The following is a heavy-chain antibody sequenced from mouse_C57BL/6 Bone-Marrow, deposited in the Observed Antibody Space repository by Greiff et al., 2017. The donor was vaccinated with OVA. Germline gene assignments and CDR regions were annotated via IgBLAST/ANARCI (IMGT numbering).Heavy chain of an antibody. CDR1: GFSLTSYG. CDR2: IWSGGST. V-gene: IGHV2-2*01. D-gene: IGHD2-5*01. J-gene: IGHJ1*03. Sequence: VMLVESGPGLVQPSQSLSITCTVSGFSLTSYGVHWVRQSPGKGLEWLGVIWSGGSTDYNAAFISRLSISKDNSKSQVFFKMNSLQADDTAIYYCARGDYSNSFYWYFDVWGTGTTVTVSS. CDR3: ARGDYSNSFYWYFDV.